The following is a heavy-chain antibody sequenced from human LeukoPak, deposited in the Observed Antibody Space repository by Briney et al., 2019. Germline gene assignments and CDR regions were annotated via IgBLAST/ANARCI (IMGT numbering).Heavy chain of an antibody. CDR1: GGTFSSYA. J-gene: IGHJ5*02. CDR2: IIPIFGTA. D-gene: IGHD4-23*01. CDR3: ARDNSVEDTAWWFDP. Sequence: ASVKVSCKASGGTFSSYAISWVRQAPGQGLEWMGGIIPIFGTANYAQKFQGRVTITADKSTSTAYMELSSLRSEDTAVYYCARDNSVEDTAWWFDPWGQGTLVTVSS. V-gene: IGHV1-69*06.